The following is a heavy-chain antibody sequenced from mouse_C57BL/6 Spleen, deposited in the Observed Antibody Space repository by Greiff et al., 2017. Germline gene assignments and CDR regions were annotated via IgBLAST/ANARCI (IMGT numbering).Heavy chain of an antibody. J-gene: IGHJ2*01. Sequence: DVKLVESGGDLVKPGGSLKLSCAASGFTFSSYGMSWVRQTPDKRLEWVATISSGGSYTYYPDSVKGRFTISRDNAKNTLYLQMSRLKSEDTAMYYCASLYSPFYFDYWGQGTTLTVSS. CDR2: ISSGGSYT. CDR3: ASLYSPFYFDY. CDR1: GFTFSSYG. V-gene: IGHV5-6*02. D-gene: IGHD2-1*01.